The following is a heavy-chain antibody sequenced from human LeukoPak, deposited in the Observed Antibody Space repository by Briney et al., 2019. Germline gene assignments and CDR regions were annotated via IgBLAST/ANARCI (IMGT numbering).Heavy chain of an antibody. J-gene: IGHJ4*02. CDR3: ARDVDTAMVSGY. Sequence: ASAKVSCKASGYTFSEYGIIWVRQAPGQGLEWMGWISTYTGNTNYAPKLQGRVTMTTDTSTGTAYMELRSLRSDDTAVYYCARDVDTAMVSGYWGQGTLVTVSS. CDR2: ISTYTGNT. V-gene: IGHV1-18*01. CDR1: GYTFSEYG. D-gene: IGHD5-18*01.